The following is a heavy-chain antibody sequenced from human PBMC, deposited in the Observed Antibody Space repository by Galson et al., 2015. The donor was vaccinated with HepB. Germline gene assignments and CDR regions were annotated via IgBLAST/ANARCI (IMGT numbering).Heavy chain of an antibody. V-gene: IGHV3-11*06. D-gene: IGHD6-13*01. J-gene: IGHJ4*02. Sequence: SLRLSCAASGFTFSDYYMSWIRQAPGKGLEWVSYISSSSSYTNYADSVKGRFTISRDNAKNSLYLQMNSLRAEDTAVYYCARGALGIAAAGMEVNYWGQGTLVTVSS. CDR1: GFTFSDYY. CDR3: ARGALGIAAAGMEVNY. CDR2: ISSSSSYT.